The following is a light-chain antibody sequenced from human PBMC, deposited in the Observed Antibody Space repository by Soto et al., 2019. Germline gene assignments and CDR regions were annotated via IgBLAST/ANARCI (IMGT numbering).Light chain of an antibody. Sequence: QSALSQPASVSGSPGQSITISCTGTSSDVGDYNYVSWYQQHPGKAPKLMIYDVSNRPSGVSNRFSGSKSGNTASLTISGLQAEDEADYYCGSYTSSNTVVFGGGTKLTVL. CDR1: SSDVGDYNY. CDR2: DVS. V-gene: IGLV2-14*01. CDR3: GSYTSSNTVV. J-gene: IGLJ2*01.